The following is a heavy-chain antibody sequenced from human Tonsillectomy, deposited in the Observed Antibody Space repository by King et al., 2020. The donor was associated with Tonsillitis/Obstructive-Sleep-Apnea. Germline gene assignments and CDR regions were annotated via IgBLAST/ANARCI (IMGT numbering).Heavy chain of an antibody. V-gene: IGHV2-70*11. J-gene: IGHJ3*02. CDR1: GFSLSTSGMC. CDR2: IDWDDDK. Sequence: TLTESGPALVKPTQTLTLTCTFSGFSLSTSGMCVSWIRQPPGKALEWLARIDWDDDKYYSTSLKTRLTISKDTSKNQVVLTMTNMDPVDTATYYCARIQPKGYTYGYEDAFDIWGQGTMVTVSS. D-gene: IGHD5-18*01. CDR3: ARIQPKGYTYGYEDAFDI.